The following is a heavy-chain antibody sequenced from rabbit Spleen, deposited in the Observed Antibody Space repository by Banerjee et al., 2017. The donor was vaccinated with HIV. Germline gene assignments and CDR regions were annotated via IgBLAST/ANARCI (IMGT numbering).Heavy chain of an antibody. J-gene: IGHJ4*01. CDR1: GFSFSSSYC. D-gene: IGHD2-1*01. Sequence: QEQLVESGGGLVQPEGSLTLTCTASGFSFSSSYCMCWVRQAPGKGLESIACIYGGSGDSTWYASWAKGRFTISKTSSTTVTLQLTSLTAADTATYFCARGSAAMTMVITGFYFNLWGPGTLVTVS. V-gene: IGHV1S45*01. CDR3: ARGSAAMTMVITGFYFNL. CDR2: IYGGSGDST.